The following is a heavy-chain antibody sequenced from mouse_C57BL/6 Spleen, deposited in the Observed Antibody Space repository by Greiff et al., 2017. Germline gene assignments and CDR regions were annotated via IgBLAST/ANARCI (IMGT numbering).Heavy chain of an antibody. CDR1: GYTFTDYY. CDR3: ARAGTTAWYFDV. J-gene: IGHJ1*03. CDR2: INPNNGGT. V-gene: IGHV1-18*01. Sequence: VQLQQSGPELVKPGASVKIPCKASGYTFTDYYMDWVKQSHGKSLEWIGDINPNNGGTIYNQKFKGKATMTVDKSSSTAYMELRSLTSEDTAVYYCARAGTTAWYFDVWGTGTTVTVSS. D-gene: IGHD1-2*01.